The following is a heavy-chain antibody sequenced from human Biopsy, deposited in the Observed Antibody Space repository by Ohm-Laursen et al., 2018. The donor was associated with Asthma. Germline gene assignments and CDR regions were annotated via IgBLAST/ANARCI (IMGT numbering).Heavy chain of an antibody. CDR2: IYYSGRT. CDR1: GDAMSTSGSY. Sequence: SDTLSLTCIVSGDAMSTSGSYWGWIRQSPGKGPEWIGSIYYSGRTYYNPSLESRVTISADKSKNHFSLKVTSVTAADTAVYYCARAVSSSSYWYFDLWGRGDLVTVSS. J-gene: IGHJ2*01. V-gene: IGHV4-39*02. CDR3: ARAVSSSSYWYFDL. D-gene: IGHD6-6*01.